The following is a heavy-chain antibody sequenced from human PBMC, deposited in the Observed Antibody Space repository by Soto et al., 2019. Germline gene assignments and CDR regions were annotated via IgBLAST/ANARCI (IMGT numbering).Heavy chain of an antibody. D-gene: IGHD3-10*01. CDR1: GFTFSSYG. J-gene: IGHJ4*02. CDR2: ISYDGSNK. V-gene: IGHV3-30*03. Sequence: PGGSLRLSCAASGFTFSSYGMHWVRQAPGKGLEWVAVISYDGSNKYYADSVKGRFTISRDNSKNTLYLQMNSLRAEDTAVYYCARAMAHYRSPFDYWGQGTLVTVSS. CDR3: ARAMAHYRSPFDY.